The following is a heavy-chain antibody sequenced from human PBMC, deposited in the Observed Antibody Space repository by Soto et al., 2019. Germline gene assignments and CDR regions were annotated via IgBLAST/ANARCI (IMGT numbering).Heavy chain of an antibody. Sequence: PGGSLRLSCAASGFTFSSYSMNWVRQAPGKGLEWVSYISSSSSTIYYADSVKGRFTISRDNAKNSLYLQMNSLRDEDTAVYYCARTPERVFSHSPWGGYYYYYGMDVWGQGTTVTVYS. CDR2: ISSSSSTI. CDR1: GFTFSSYS. CDR3: ARTPERVFSHSPWGGYYYYYGMDV. V-gene: IGHV3-48*02. J-gene: IGHJ6*02. D-gene: IGHD3-16*01.